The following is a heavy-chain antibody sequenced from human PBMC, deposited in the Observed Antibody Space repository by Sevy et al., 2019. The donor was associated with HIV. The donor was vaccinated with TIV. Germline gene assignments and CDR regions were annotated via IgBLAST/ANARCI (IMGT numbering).Heavy chain of an antibody. CDR2: IKQDGSEK. CDR1: RFTFSSYW. D-gene: IGHD5-12*01. J-gene: IGHJ4*01. CDR3: ASPRDCAYDPYFDY. Sequence: GGSLRLSCAASRFTFSSYWMSWVRQAPGKGLEWVANIKQDGSEKYYLDSVKGRFTISRDNAKNSLYLQMESLRVEDTAVYYCASPRDCAYDPYFDYWGHGTLVTVSS. V-gene: IGHV3-7*01.